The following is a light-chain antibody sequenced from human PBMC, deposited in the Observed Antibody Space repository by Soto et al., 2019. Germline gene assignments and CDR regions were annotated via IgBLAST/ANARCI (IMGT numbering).Light chain of an antibody. J-gene: IGLJ1*01. CDR3: QSYDTNLRWV. V-gene: IGLV1-40*01. CDR1: SSNIGAGYD. Sequence: QSVLTQPPSVSGAPGQRVTISCTGSSSNIGAGYDVHWYQQFPGTAPKLIIYANNNRPSGVPDRFSASKSGTSASLAITGLQADDEAYYYCQSYDTNLRWVFGTGTKVTVL. CDR2: ANN.